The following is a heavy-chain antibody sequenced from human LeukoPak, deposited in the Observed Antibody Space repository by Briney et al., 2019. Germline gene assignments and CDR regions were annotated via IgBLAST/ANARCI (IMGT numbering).Heavy chain of an antibody. D-gene: IGHD3-22*01. CDR3: AKGVGYYYDSSGYCDY. V-gene: IGHV3-7*03. J-gene: IGHJ4*02. CDR2: IKQDGSEK. CDR1: GFTFSSYW. Sequence: SGGSLRLSCAASGFTFSSYWMSWVRQAPGKGLEWVANIKQDGSEKYYVDSVKGRFTISRDNAKNSLYLQMNSLRAEDTALYYCAKGVGYYYDSSGYCDYWGQGTLVTVSS.